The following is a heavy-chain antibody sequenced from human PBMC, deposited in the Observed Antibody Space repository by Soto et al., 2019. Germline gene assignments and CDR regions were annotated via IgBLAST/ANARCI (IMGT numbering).Heavy chain of an antibody. V-gene: IGHV4-34*01. Sequence: SETLSLTCAVNGGSVDSGNYYWSWIRQPPGKGLEWIGEMSHSGGTHFNPSLKSRVTISVDTSKNQFSLKMSSVTAADTALYYCARVERGTATTVVDAFDIWGPGTMVTVSS. D-gene: IGHD1-1*01. CDR2: MSHSGGT. CDR1: GGSVDSGNYY. CDR3: ARVERGTATTVVDAFDI. J-gene: IGHJ3*02.